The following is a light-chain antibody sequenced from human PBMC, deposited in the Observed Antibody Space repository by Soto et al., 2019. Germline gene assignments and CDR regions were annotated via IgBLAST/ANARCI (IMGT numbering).Light chain of an antibody. CDR3: QQFDSVPLT. CDR2: DTS. J-gene: IGKJ4*01. CDR1: HDIGTY. V-gene: IGKV1-33*01. Sequence: DVRMTQSPSSLSASVGDRVTITCQASHDIGTYLNWYQHKPGKAPTLLIFDTSHLATGVPARFSGSGSDTYFTCPITNLQAEDFAAYYSQQFDSVPLTFGGGTHVEI.